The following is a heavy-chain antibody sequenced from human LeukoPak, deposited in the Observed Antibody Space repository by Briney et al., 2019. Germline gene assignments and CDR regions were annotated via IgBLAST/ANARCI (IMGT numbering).Heavy chain of an antibody. CDR1: GYTFTGYY. CDR2: INPNSGGT. Sequence: VASVTVSCKASGYTFTGYYMHWVRQAPGQGLEWMGWINPNSGGTNYAQKFQGRVTITADKSTSTAYMELSSLRSEDTAVYYCASSRASTDYYMDVWGKGTTVTVSS. V-gene: IGHV1-2*02. CDR3: ASSRASTDYYMDV. J-gene: IGHJ6*03.